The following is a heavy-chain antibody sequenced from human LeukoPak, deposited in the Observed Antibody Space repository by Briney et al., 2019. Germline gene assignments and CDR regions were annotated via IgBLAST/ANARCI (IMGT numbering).Heavy chain of an antibody. J-gene: IGHJ3*02. Sequence: SETLSLTCTVSGGSISSYYWSWIRQPAGQGLEWIGRIYTSGSTNYNPSLKSRVTMSVDTSKNQFSLKLSSVTAADTAVYYCARVAQQPRHGDAFDIWGQGTMVTVSS. CDR3: ARVAQQPRHGDAFDI. V-gene: IGHV4-4*07. CDR1: GGSISSYY. D-gene: IGHD6-13*01. CDR2: IYTSGST.